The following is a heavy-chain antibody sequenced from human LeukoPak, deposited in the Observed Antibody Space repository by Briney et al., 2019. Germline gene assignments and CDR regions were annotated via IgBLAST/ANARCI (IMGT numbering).Heavy chain of an antibody. CDR3: ARDRIAADGSRGMDV. V-gene: IGHV3-30*04. Sequence: GGSLRLSWAASGFTFSSYSMRWVRQAPGKGMEWVAVISYDGSNKYYADSVKGRFNIYRDNSKNTLYMQMNSLRAEDTAVYYCARDRIAADGSRGMDVWGKGTTVTVSS. CDR1: GFTFSSYS. J-gene: IGHJ6*04. CDR2: ISYDGSNK. D-gene: IGHD6-13*01.